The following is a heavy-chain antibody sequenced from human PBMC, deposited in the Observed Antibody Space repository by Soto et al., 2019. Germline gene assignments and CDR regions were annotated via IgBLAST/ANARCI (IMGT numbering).Heavy chain of an antibody. CDR2: INHRGST. V-gene: IGHV4-34*01. Sequence: LETLSLTCAVYGGSFSGYYLSWIRQPPGKGLEWIGEINHRGSTNYNPSLKSRVTISVDTSKNQFSLKLSSVTAADTAVYYCAREGAYCSGGSCYGAFDIWGQGTMVTVSS. CDR1: GGSFSGYY. CDR3: AREGAYCSGGSCYGAFDI. D-gene: IGHD2-15*01. J-gene: IGHJ3*02.